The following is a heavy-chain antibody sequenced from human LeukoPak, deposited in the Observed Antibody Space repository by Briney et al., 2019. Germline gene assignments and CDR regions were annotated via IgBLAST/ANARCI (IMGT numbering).Heavy chain of an antibody. D-gene: IGHD3-10*01. V-gene: IGHV3-23*01. CDR2: ISGRGSST. CDR1: GFTFSSYA. CDR3: ASYILLWFGDDRFDY. J-gene: IGHJ4*02. Sequence: GGSLRLSCSASGFTFSSYAMSWVRQAPGKGLEWVSAISGRGSSTYYADAVKGRFTISRDNAKNSLYLQMNSLRAEDTAVYYCASYILLWFGDDRFDYWGQGTLVTVSS.